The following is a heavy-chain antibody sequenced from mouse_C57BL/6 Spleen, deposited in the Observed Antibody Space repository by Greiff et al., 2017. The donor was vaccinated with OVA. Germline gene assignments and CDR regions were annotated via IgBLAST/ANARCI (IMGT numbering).Heavy chain of an antibody. CDR1: GFTFSNYW. V-gene: IGHV6-3*01. CDR2: IRLKSDNYAT. J-gene: IGHJ4*01. D-gene: IGHD1-1*01. CDR3: TAYYYGTLYAMDY. Sequence: EVQGVESGGGLVQPGGSMKLSCVASGFTFSNYWMNWVRQSPEKGLEWVAQIRLKSDNYATHYAESVKGRFTISRDDSKSSVYLQMNNLRAEDTGIYYCTAYYYGTLYAMDYWGQGTSVTVSS.